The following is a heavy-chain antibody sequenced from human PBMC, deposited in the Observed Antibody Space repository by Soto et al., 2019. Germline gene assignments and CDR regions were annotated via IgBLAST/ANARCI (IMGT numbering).Heavy chain of an antibody. CDR2: INHSGST. CDR3: ARVLAAAGTRIFDY. V-gene: IGHV4-34*01. J-gene: IGHJ4*02. CDR1: GGSFSGYY. Sequence: QVQLQQWGAGLLKPSETLSLTCAVYGGSFSGYYWSWIRQPPGKGLEWIGEINHSGSTNYNPSLKGRVTTSVDTSKNPFSLKLSAVTAADTAVYYCARVLAAAGTRIFDYWGQGTLVTVSS. D-gene: IGHD6-13*01.